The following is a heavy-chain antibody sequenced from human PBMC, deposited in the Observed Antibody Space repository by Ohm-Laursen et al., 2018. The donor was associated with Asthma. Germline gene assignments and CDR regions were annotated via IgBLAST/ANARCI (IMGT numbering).Heavy chain of an antibody. J-gene: IGHJ3*01. CDR1: GFTFSTYG. CDR2: IWYDGTIT. Sequence: SLRLSCAASGFTFSTYGMHWVRQAPGKGLEWVAVIWYDGTITYYADSLKGRFSVSRDNSKNTLFLQMNRLRVEDTAIYYCARDTGMAVVVDAFDLWGQGTMVTVSS. CDR3: ARDTGMAVVVDAFDL. D-gene: IGHD6-19*01. V-gene: IGHV3-33*01.